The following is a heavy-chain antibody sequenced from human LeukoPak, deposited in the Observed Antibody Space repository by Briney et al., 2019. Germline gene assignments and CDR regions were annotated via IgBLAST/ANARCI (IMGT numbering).Heavy chain of an antibody. V-gene: IGHV4-31*03. Sequence: PSETLSLTCTVSGGSISSGGYYWSWIRQHPGKGLEWIGYIYYSGSTYYNPSLKSRVTISVDTSKNQFSLKLSSVTAADTAVHYCARDRRSSPNWFDPWGQGTLVTVSS. D-gene: IGHD6-13*01. CDR3: ARDRRSSPNWFDP. CDR2: IYYSGST. CDR1: GGSISSGGYY. J-gene: IGHJ5*02.